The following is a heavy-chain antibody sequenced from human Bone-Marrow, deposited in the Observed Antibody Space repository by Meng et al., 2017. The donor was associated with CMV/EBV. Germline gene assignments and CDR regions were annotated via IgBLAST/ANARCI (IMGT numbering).Heavy chain of an antibody. CDR1: GFTFSSYS. Sequence: EVQLVESGXXXXXSXXALRLFCAASGFTFSSYSMNWVRQAPGKGLEWVSSISSSSSYIYYADSVKGRFTISRDNAKNSLYLQMNSLRAEDTAVYYCATLPQWPLVWGQGTLVTVSS. V-gene: IGHV3-21*01. D-gene: IGHD6-19*01. CDR3: ATLPQWPLV. J-gene: IGHJ4*02. CDR2: ISSSSSYI.